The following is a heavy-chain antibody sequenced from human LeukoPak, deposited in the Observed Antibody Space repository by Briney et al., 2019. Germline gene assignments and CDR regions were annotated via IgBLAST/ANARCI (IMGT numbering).Heavy chain of an antibody. V-gene: IGHV1-18*01. J-gene: IGHJ4*02. CDR1: GYXFTSYG. CDR3: ARDPLHRTGTTFDY. Sequence: GASVKVSCKASGYXFTSYGISWVRQAPGQGLEWMGWISAYNGNTNYAQKLQGRVTMTTDTSTSTAYMELRSLRSDDTAVYYCARDPLHRTGTTFDYWGQGTLVTVSS. D-gene: IGHD1-1*01. CDR2: ISAYNGNT.